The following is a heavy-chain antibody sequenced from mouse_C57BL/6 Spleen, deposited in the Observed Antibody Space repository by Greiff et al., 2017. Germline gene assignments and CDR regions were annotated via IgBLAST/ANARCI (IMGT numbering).Heavy chain of an antibody. V-gene: IGHV1-69*01. CDR2: IDPSDSYT. Sequence: QVQLQQPGAELVMPGASVKLSCKASGYTFTSYWMHWVKQRPGQGLEWIGEIDPSDSYTNYNQKFKGKSTLTVDKSSSTAYMQLRSLTSEDSAVYYCARPVAGFSYAMDYWGQGTSVTVSS. D-gene: IGHD1-1*01. J-gene: IGHJ4*01. CDR3: ARPVAGFSYAMDY. CDR1: GYTFTSYW.